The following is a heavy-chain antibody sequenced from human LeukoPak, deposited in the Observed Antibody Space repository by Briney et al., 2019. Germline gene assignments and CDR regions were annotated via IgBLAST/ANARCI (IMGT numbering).Heavy chain of an antibody. CDR2: IYHSGST. CDR1: GGSVSSGDYY. D-gene: IGHD5-18*01. Sequence: SETLSLTCTVSGGSVSSGDYYWSWIRQPPGKGLEWIGYIYHSGSTYYNPSLKSRVTISVDTSKNQFSLKLSSVTAADTAVYYCARAPLGYSYGYYFDYWGQGTLVTVSS. CDR3: ARAPLGYSYGYYFDY. J-gene: IGHJ4*02. V-gene: IGHV4-61*08.